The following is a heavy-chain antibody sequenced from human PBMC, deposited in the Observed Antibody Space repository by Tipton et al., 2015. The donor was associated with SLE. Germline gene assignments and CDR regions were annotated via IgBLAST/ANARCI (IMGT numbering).Heavy chain of an antibody. V-gene: IGHV4-61*09. CDR3: AGVAGAAELLNAFDI. Sequence: TLSLTCTVSGGSISSGSYYWSWIRQPAGKGLEWIGHIYTSGSTNYNPPLKSRVTISVDTSKNQFSLKLSSVTAADTAVYYCAGVAGAAELLNAFDIWGQGTMVTVSS. CDR2: IYTSGST. J-gene: IGHJ3*02. CDR1: GGSISSGSYY. D-gene: IGHD1-26*01.